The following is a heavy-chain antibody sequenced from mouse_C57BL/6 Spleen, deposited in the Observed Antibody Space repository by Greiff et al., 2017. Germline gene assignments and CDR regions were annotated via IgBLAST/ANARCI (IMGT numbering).Heavy chain of an antibody. CDR1: GYTFSDYG. CDR2: ISSGSSTI. CDR3: ARHYSDY. J-gene: IGHJ2*01. D-gene: IGHD2-12*01. V-gene: IGHV5-17*01. Sequence: EVQLVESGGGLVKPGGSLKISCAASGYTFSDYGMHWVRQAQEKGLEWVAYISSGSSTISYADTVKGRFTFSRDNATNTPSLQMTSLRSESTAIYYCARHYSDYWGQGTTLTVSS.